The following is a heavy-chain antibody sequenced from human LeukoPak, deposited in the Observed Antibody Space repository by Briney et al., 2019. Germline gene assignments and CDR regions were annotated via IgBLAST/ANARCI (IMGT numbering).Heavy chain of an antibody. CDR1: GGSISSYY. CDR3: ASTERSVAVAGTFYFDY. CDR2: IYCSGST. J-gene: IGHJ4*02. V-gene: IGHV4-59*08. Sequence: SETLSLTCSISGGSISSYYWSWIRQPPGKGLEWIGYIYCSGSTNYNPSLKSRVTISVDTSKNQFSLKLSSVTAADTAVYYCASTERSVAVAGTFYFDYWGQGTLVTVSS. D-gene: IGHD6-19*01.